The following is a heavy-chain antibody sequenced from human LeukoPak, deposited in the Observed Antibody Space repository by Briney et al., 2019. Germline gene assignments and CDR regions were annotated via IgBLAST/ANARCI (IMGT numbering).Heavy chain of an antibody. CDR2: ITAGDGDT. D-gene: IGHD6-19*01. CDR1: GFTVISNY. Sequence: GGSLRLSCAASGFTVISNYMSWVRQAPGKGLEWVSLITAGDGDTYYADSVKGRFTVSRDNSKNTLYLQMNSLRAEDTAVYFCAKDGGVAGMFRAFDYWGQGTLVTVSS. CDR3: AKDGGVAGMFRAFDY. V-gene: IGHV3-23*01. J-gene: IGHJ4*02.